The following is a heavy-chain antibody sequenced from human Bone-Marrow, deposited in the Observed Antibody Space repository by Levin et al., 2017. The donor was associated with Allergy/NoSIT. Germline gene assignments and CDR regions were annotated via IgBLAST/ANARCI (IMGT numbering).Heavy chain of an antibody. J-gene: IGHJ4*02. CDR3: ARGVKRVLYYYDSSLDDY. Sequence: ASVKVSCKASGYTFTSYDINWVRQATGQGLEWMGWMNPNSGNTGYAQKFQGRVTMTRNTSISTAYMELSSLRSEDTAVYYCARGVKRVLYYYDSSLDDYWGQGTLVTVSS. D-gene: IGHD3-22*01. V-gene: IGHV1-8*01. CDR2: MNPNSGNT. CDR1: GYTFTSYD.